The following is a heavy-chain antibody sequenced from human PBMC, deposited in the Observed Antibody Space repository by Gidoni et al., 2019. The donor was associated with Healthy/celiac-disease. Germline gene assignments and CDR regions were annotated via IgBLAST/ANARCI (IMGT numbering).Heavy chain of an antibody. V-gene: IGHV4-38-2*02. CDR2: IYHSGST. D-gene: IGHD6-19*01. CDR1: GSSIRSGYY. CDR3: ARDQWLTTGSAFDI. Sequence: QVQLQESGPGLVKPSETLSLTCAVSGSSIRSGYYWGWIRQPPGKGLEWIGSIYHSGSTYYNPSLKSRVTISVDTSKNKFSLKLSSVTAADTAVYYCARDQWLTTGSAFDIWGQGTMVTVSS. J-gene: IGHJ3*02.